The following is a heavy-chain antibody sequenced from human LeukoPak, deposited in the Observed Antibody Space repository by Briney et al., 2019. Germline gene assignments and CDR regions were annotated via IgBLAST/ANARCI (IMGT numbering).Heavy chain of an antibody. Sequence: SGTLSLTCAVSGGSISSSNWWSWVRQPPGKGLEWIGEIYHSGSTNYNPSLKSRVTISVDTSKNQFSLKLSSVTAADTAVYYCARVSSRRFLEWSPPWAFDIWGQGTMVTVSS. CDR1: GGSISSSNW. D-gene: IGHD3-3*01. CDR2: IYHSGST. J-gene: IGHJ3*02. CDR3: ARVSSRRFLEWSPPWAFDI. V-gene: IGHV4-4*02.